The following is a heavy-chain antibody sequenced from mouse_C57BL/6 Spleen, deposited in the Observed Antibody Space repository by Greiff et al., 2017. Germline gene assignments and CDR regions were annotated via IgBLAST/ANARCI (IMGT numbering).Heavy chain of an antibody. J-gene: IGHJ1*03. CDR3: AMGNDGYYEYFDV. CDR1: GYSFTGYY. V-gene: IGHV1-42*01. CDR2: INPSTGGT. Sequence: VQLQQSGPELVKPGASVKISCKASGYSFTGYYMNWVKQSPEKSLEWIGEINPSTGGTTYNQKFKAKATLTVDKSSSTAYMQLKSLTSEDSAVYYCAMGNDGYYEYFDVWGTGTTVTVSS. D-gene: IGHD2-3*01.